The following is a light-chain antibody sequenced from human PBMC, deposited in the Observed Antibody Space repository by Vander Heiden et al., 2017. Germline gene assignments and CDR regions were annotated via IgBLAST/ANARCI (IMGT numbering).Light chain of an antibody. CDR2: GVG. J-gene: IGLJ3*02. CDR1: SSDVGGYSY. Sequence: QSALTQPASVSGSPGRSLTISCTGTSSDVGGYSYVSWYEQHPGKAPKLIIYGVGNRPSGVSNRFSGSKSGNTASLTISGLQAEDEADYYCSSYTSSSTWVFGGGTKLTVL. V-gene: IGLV2-14*03. CDR3: SSYTSSSTWV.